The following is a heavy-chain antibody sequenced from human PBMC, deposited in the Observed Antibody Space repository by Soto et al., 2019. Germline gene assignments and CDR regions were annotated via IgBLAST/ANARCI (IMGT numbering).Heavy chain of an antibody. Sequence: EVQLVESGGGSGQPGGSLSLSCAASGFTFSSYWIHWVRQVPGKGLVWVSRINTDGTTTNYADSVKGRFTISRDNAKNTVYLRINSLRAEDTALYYCARGGFRQWLLDHWGQGTLVTVSS. V-gene: IGHV3-74*01. J-gene: IGHJ5*02. CDR2: INTDGTTT. D-gene: IGHD6-19*01. CDR3: ARGGFRQWLLDH. CDR1: GFTFSSYW.